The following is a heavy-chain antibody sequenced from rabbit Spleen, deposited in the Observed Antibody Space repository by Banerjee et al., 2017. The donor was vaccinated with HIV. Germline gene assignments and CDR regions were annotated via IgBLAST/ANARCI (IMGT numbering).Heavy chain of an antibody. J-gene: IGHJ3*01. CDR2: INTATGKA. CDR1: GFSFGDRDV. Sequence: QEQLVESGGGLVQPTGSLTLTCKASGFSFGDRDVMCWVRQAPGKGLEWIACINTATGKAVYATWAKGRFTISRTSSTTVTLRMTSLTAADTATYFCARVVGFPVGYGWPNLDLWGQGTLVTVS. D-gene: IGHD6-1*01. V-gene: IGHV1S45*01. CDR3: ARVVGFPVGYGWPNLDL.